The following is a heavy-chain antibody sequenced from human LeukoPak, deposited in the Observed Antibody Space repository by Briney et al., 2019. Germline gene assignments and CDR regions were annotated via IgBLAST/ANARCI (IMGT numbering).Heavy chain of an antibody. D-gene: IGHD6-13*01. CDR1: GFTFSSYD. J-gene: IGHJ3*02. CDR3: VAAPSKSSAFDI. Sequence: GGSLRLSCAASGFTFSSYDMHWVRQGTGKSLEWVSAIGTAGDPYYPGSVEGRFTISRENAKNSLYLQMNSLRGGDTAVYYCVAAPSKSSAFDIWGQGTMVTVSS. CDR2: IGTAGDP. V-gene: IGHV3-13*05.